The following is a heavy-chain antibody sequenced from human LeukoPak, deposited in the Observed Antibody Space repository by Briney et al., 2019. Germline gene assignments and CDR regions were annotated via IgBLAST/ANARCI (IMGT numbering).Heavy chain of an antibody. CDR2: MHYSGIT. D-gene: IGHD3-22*01. CDR1: GGSISSSSYY. CDR3: ERAYSSSRRYENDC. J-gene: IGHJ4*02. V-gene: IGHV4-39*01. Sequence: SETLSLTCTVSGGSISSSSYYWGWIRQPPGRGLEWIGSMHYSGITYYNPSLKSRVTISVDTCKNQFSLKLTSVSGADAAVYSVERAYSSSRRYENDCWGQGTLVTVSS.